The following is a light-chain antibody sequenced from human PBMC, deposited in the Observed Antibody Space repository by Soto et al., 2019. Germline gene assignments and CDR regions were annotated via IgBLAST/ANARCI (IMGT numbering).Light chain of an antibody. V-gene: IGLV1-51*01. Sequence: QSMLTQPPSVSAAPGLTVTISCSGSISNIGVNYVSWYQQVPGTAPKLLIYEHNKRPSGIPDRFSGSTSGTSATLGITGLQTGDEGDYYCATWDSNLRAVVFGGGTKLTVL. J-gene: IGLJ2*01. CDR1: ISNIGVNY. CDR2: EHN. CDR3: ATWDSNLRAVV.